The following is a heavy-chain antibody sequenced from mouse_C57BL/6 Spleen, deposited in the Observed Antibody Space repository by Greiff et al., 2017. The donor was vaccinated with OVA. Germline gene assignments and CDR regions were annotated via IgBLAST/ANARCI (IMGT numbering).Heavy chain of an antibody. D-gene: IGHD1-1*01. CDR1: GYSITSGYY. CDR3: ASSYYYGSRDWYFDV. Sequence: EVQLQQSGPGLVKPSQSLSLTCSVTGYSITSGYYWNWIRQFPGNKLEWMGYISYDGSNNYNPSLKNRISITRDTSKNQFFLKLNSVTTEDTATYYCASSYYYGSRDWYFDVWGTGTTVTVSS. J-gene: IGHJ1*03. V-gene: IGHV3-6*01. CDR2: ISYDGSN.